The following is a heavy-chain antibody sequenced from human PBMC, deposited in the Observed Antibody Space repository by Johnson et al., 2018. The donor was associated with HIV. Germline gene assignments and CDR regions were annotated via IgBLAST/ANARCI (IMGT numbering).Heavy chain of an antibody. V-gene: IGHV3-23*04. CDR3: ARERSDSSGWLFSPGAFDI. D-gene: IGHD6-19*01. Sequence: VQLVESGGGLVQPGRSLRLSCAASGFAVSTNYAMSWVRQAPGTGLAWVSEISGSGGNTDYADSGKGRFTVSRDNSKNTWFLQMNSLRDDDTAVYYCARERSDSSGWLFSPGAFDIWGQGTMVTVSP. CDR2: ISGSGGNT. J-gene: IGHJ3*02. CDR1: GFAVSTNYA.